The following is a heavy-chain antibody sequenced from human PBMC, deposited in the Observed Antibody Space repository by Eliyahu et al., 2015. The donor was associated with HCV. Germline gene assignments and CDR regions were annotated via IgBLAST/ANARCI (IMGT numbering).Heavy chain of an antibody. CDR3: ARDSKGKDDIVVVPAAIGYYYYGMDV. CDR2: IIPILGIA. V-gene: IGHV1-69*04. J-gene: IGHJ6*02. Sequence: QVQLVQSGAEVKKPGSSVKVSCKASGGTFSSYAISWVRQAPGQGLEWMGRIIPILGIANYAQKFQGRVTITADKSTSTAYMELSSLRSEDTAVYYCARDSKGKDDIVVVPAAIGYYYYGMDVWGQGTTVTVSS. D-gene: IGHD2-2*02. CDR1: GGTFSSYA.